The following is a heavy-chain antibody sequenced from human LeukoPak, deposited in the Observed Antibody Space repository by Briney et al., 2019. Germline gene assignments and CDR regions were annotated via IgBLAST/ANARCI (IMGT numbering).Heavy chain of an antibody. J-gene: IGHJ3*02. CDR1: GGSISSYY. Sequence: SETLSLTCTVSGGSISSYYWSWIRQTPGKGLEWIGYIYYSGSTNFNPSLKSRVTISVDTSKNQFSLKLSSVTAADTAVYYCARGRRKVTTFASTSARDAFDIWGQGTMVTVSS. V-gene: IGHV4-59*12. CDR2: IYYSGST. D-gene: IGHD3-16*01. CDR3: ARGRRKVTTFASTSARDAFDI.